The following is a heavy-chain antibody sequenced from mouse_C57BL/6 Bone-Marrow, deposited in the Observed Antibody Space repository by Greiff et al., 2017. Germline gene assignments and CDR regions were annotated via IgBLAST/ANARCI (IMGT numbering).Heavy chain of an antibody. V-gene: IGHV1-55*01. D-gene: IGHD2-10*01. CDR2: IYPGSGST. CDR3: ARPYYGNCHYDMDY. Sequence: VQLQQPGAELVKPGASVKMSCKASGYTFTSYWITWVKQRPGQGLEWIGDIYPGSGSTNYNEKFKSKATLTVDTSSSAAYMQLSSLTSEDSAVYYCARPYYGNCHYDMDYWGQGTSVTVSS. CDR1: GYTFTSYW. J-gene: IGHJ4*01.